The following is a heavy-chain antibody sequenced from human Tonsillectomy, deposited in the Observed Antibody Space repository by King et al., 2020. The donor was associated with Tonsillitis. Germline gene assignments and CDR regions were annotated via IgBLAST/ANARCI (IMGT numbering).Heavy chain of an antibody. CDR1: GDSISSYY. J-gene: IGHJ4*02. D-gene: IGHD3-22*01. CDR2: IYYTGST. V-gene: IGHV4-59*01. Sequence: QLQESGPGLVKPSETLSHTCTVSGDSISSYYWSWIRQPPGKGLEWIGYIYYTGSTNYNPSLKCRVTISVDTSKNQFSLNLSSVTAADTAVYYCARDTYYYDSTGYSPTYFDYWGQGTLVTVSS. CDR3: ARDTYYYDSTGYSPTYFDY.